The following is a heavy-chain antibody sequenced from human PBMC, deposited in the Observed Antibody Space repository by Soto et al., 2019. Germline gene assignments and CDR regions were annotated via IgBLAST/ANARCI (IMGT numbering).Heavy chain of an antibody. J-gene: IGHJ4*02. Sequence: QVQLGQSGSDVKKPGASFTVSCKASGYIFSDYYIHWVRQAPGQGLEWMGWIDPRNGGTKYAQKFQDRLTMTTDTSTSTAFLELRRLRLDDTAVFFCARVLYRNVIHAWGQGTLVTVSS. D-gene: IGHD5-18*01. CDR3: ARVLYRNVIHA. V-gene: IGHV1-2*02. CDR2: IDPRNGGT. CDR1: GYIFSDYY.